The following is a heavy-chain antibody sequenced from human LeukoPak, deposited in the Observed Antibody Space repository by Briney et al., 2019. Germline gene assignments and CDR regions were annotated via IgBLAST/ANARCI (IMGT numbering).Heavy chain of an antibody. CDR1: GGSISSYY. CDR2: ISYSGST. J-gene: IGHJ5*02. CDR3: ARDRRGSGEINWFDP. V-gene: IGHV4-59*01. D-gene: IGHD3-10*01. Sequence: SETLSLTCTVSGGSISSYYWSWIRQPPGEGLEWIGYISYSGSTSYNPSLKSRVTTSVDTSKNQFSLKLSSVTAADTAVYYCARDRRGSGEINWFDPWGQGTLVTVSS.